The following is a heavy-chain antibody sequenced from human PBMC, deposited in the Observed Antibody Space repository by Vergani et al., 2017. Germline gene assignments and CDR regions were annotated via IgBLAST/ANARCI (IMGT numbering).Heavy chain of an antibody. V-gene: IGHV4-61*02. CDR2: IYTSGST. CDR1: GGSISSGSYY. CDR3: AINNDFWSGYYSY. J-gene: IGHJ4*02. D-gene: IGHD3-3*01. Sequence: QVQLQESGLGLVKPSQTLSLTCTVSGGSISSGSYYWSWIRQPAGKGLEWIGRIYTSGSTNYNPSLKSRVTMSVDTSKNQFSLKLSSVTAADTAVYYCAINNDFWSGYYSYWGQGTLVTVSS.